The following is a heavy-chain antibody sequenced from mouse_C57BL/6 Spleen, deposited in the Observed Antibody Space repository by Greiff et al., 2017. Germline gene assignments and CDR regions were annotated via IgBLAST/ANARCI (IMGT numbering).Heavy chain of an antibody. J-gene: IGHJ4*01. D-gene: IGHD2-4*01. V-gene: IGHV1-52*01. CDR3: ARDYYDYSYARDY. CDR1: GYTFTSYW. Sequence: QVQLQQPGAELVRPGSSVKLSCKASGYTFTSYWMHWVKQRPIQGLEWIGNIDTSDSETHYNQKFKDKATLTVDKSSITAYMQLSSLTSEDSAVEYCARDYYDYSYARDYWGQGTSVTVSS. CDR2: IDTSDSET.